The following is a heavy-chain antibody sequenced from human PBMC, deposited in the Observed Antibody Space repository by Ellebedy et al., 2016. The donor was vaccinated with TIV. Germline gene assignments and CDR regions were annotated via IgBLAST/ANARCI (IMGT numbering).Heavy chain of an antibody. CDR2: IWYDGSIK. CDR1: GLTFSRYG. V-gene: IGHV3-33*01. D-gene: IGHD1-26*01. CDR3: ARDISGSYYADY. Sequence: GESLKISCAASGLTFSRYGMHWIRQAPDKGLEWVAVIWYDGSIKYLADSVKGRFTTSRDNFNNTLYLQMNSLRAEDTAVYYCARDISGSYYADYWGQGTLVTVSS. J-gene: IGHJ4*02.